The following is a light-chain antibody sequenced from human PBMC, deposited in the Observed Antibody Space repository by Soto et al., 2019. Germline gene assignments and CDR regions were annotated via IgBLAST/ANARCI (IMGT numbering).Light chain of an antibody. CDR2: DVT. Sequence: QSVLTQPRSVSGSPGQSVTISCTGTSSDVGGYNYVSWYQQHPGKAPKLIIYDVTKRPSGVSNRFSGSKSGNTASLTISGIQAEDEGDYYCGSITRSSTSVFGNGTKVTVL. CDR1: SSDVGGYNY. CDR3: GSITRSSTSV. V-gene: IGLV2-14*01. J-gene: IGLJ1*01.